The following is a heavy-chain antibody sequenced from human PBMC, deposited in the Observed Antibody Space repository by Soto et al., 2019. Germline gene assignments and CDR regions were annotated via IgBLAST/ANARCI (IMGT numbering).Heavy chain of an antibody. V-gene: IGHV3-21*01. J-gene: IGHJ6*02. CDR3: ARGQQLAHYYYGMDV. Sequence: PGGSLRLSCAASGFTFSSYSMNWVRQAPGKGLEWVSSISSSSSYIYYADSVKGRFTISRDNAKNSLYLQMNSLRAEDTAVYYCARGQQLAHYYYGMDVWGQGTTVTVSS. CDR2: ISSSSSYI. CDR1: GFTFSSYS. D-gene: IGHD6-13*01.